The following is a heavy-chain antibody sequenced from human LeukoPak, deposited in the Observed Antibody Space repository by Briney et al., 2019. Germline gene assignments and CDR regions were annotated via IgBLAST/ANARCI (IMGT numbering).Heavy chain of an antibody. Sequence: PGGSLRLSCAASGFTFSSYSMNWVRQAPGKGLEWVSSIGSSSSYIYYADSVKGRFTISRDNAKNSLYLQMNSLRAEDTAVYYCARGVAAAGSHFDYWGQGTLVTVSS. CDR3: ARGVAAAGSHFDY. CDR1: GFTFSSYS. J-gene: IGHJ4*02. V-gene: IGHV3-21*01. CDR2: IGSSSSYI. D-gene: IGHD6-13*01.